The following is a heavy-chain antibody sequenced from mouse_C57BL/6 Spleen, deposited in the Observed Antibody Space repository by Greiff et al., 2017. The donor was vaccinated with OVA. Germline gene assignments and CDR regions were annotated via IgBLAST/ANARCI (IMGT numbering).Heavy chain of an antibody. CDR2: INPNNGGT. Sequence: EVQLQQSGPELVKPGASVKISCKASGYTFTDYYMNWVKQSHGKSLEWIGDINPNNGGTSYNQKFKGKATLTVDKSSSTSYMELRSLTSEDSAVDYGARYDYDEWYYAMDYWGQGTSVTVSS. J-gene: IGHJ4*01. CDR1: GYTFTDYY. V-gene: IGHV1-26*01. CDR3: ARYDYDEWYYAMDY. D-gene: IGHD2-4*01.